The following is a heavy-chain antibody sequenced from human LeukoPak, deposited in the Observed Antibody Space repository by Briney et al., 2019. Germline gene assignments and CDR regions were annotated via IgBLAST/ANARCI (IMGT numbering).Heavy chain of an antibody. D-gene: IGHD3-10*01. V-gene: IGHV3-21*01. CDR1: GFTFSNYD. Sequence: GGSLRLSCVASGFTFSNYDMNWVRQAPGKGLEWVSAISGSGGSTYYADSVKGRFTISRDNAKNSLYLQMNSLRAEDTAMYYCARSGNTGRNWYFDLWGRGTLVTVSS. CDR3: ARSGNTGRNWYFDL. CDR2: ISGSGGST. J-gene: IGHJ2*01.